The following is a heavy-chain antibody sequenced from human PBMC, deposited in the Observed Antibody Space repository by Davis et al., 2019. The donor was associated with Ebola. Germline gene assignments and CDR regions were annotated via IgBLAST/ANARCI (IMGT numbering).Heavy chain of an antibody. CDR3: AKSDCGGIGCKLIKF. Sequence: GESLKISCAASGFTFSSYTMHWVRQAPGKGLEWVSRISGSADATDYADSVQGRFIVSRDNSKNTLYLQMNSLRVEDTAIYYCAKSDCGGIGCKLIKFWGQGTLVNGSS. V-gene: IGHV3-23*01. CDR1: GFTFSSYT. D-gene: IGHD2-21*01. CDR2: ISGSADAT. J-gene: IGHJ4*02.